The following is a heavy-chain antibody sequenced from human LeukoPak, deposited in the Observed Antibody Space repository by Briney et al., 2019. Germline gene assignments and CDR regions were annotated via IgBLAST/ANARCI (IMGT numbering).Heavy chain of an antibody. J-gene: IGHJ3*01. D-gene: IGHD5-24*01. V-gene: IGHV3-23*01. Sequence: GGPLRLSCAASGFNFNDAAMTWVRQAPGKGLEWVSLIDSSGRNTYYTDSVRGRFTISRDNSKKTLSLQMNSLRVEDTAIYYCAKDIQLSAWGLGTMVTVSS. CDR3: AKDIQLSA. CDR2: IDSSGRNT. CDR1: GFNFNDAA.